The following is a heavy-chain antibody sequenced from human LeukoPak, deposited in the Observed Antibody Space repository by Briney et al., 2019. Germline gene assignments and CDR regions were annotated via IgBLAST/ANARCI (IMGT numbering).Heavy chain of an antibody. CDR2: INHSGST. D-gene: IGHD6-13*01. V-gene: IGHV4-34*01. CDR3: ARSKLDSGWSGYYFDY. J-gene: IGHJ4*02. Sequence: SETLSLTCTVSGGSISSYYWSWIRQPPGKGLEWIGEINHSGSTNYNPSLKSRVTISVDTSKNQFSLKLSSVTAADTAVYYCARSKLDSGWSGYYFDYWGQGTLVTVSS. CDR1: GGSISSYY.